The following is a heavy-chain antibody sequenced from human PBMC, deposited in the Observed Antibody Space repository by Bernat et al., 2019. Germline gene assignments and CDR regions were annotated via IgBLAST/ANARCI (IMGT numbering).Heavy chain of an antibody. D-gene: IGHD2-2*01. CDR3: AGLMGYSSSSLSGY. Sequence: QVQLQQWGAGLLKPSQTLSLTCGVYGASFSGYYWSWIRQAPGKGLEWIGEISHSGTTNYNPSLKSRVSMSVDKSKNQLSLRLNSLTTADTAVYYCAGLMGYSSSSLSGYWGQGTLVTVTS. CDR1: GASFSGYY. CDR2: ISHSGTT. J-gene: IGHJ4*02. V-gene: IGHV4-34*02.